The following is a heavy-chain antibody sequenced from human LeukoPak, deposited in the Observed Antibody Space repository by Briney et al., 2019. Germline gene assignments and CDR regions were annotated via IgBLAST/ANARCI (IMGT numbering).Heavy chain of an antibody. CDR2: VYTSGTT. V-gene: IGHV4-4*07. CDR3: ARCPVDGSDSSGRRWFDP. J-gene: IGHJ5*02. D-gene: IGHD3-22*01. Sequence: SETLSLTCTVSGGSLSNYYWNWIRQRAGRGLEWIGRVYTSGTTNYNPSLRSRVTMSVDTSKNQFSLKVSSVTAADTAVYYCARCPVDGSDSSGRRWFDPWGQGTLVTVSS. CDR1: GGSLSNYY.